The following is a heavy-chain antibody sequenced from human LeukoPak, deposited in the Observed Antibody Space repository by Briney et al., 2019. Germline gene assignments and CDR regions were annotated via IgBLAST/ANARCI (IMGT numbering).Heavy chain of an antibody. Sequence: PGGSLRLSCAASGITFSSYGMSWVRQAPGKGLEWVSAISGSGGSTYYADSVKGRFTISRDNSKNTLYLQMNSLRAEDTAVYYCAKGWDTNPGRWLDPWGQGTLVTVSS. D-gene: IGHD1-26*01. CDR3: AKGWDTNPGRWLDP. J-gene: IGHJ5*02. CDR2: ISGSGGST. CDR1: GITFSSYG. V-gene: IGHV3-23*01.